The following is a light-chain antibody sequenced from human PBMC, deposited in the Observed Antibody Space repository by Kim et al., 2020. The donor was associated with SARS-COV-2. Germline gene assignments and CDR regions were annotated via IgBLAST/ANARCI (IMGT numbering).Light chain of an antibody. Sequence: PGERATLSCRASRSITSNYLAWYQQKPGRAPRLLIYGTSSRATGIPDRFSGSGSRTDFTLTISRLEPEDFAVYYCQQYGSSPGITLGQGTRLEIK. CDR1: RSITSNY. CDR2: GTS. J-gene: IGKJ5*01. CDR3: QQYGSSPGIT. V-gene: IGKV3-20*01.